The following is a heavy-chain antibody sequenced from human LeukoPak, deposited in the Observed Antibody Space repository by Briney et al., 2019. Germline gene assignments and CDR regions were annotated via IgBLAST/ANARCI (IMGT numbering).Heavy chain of an antibody. Sequence: SETLSLTCAVYGGSFSGYYWSWIRQPPGKGLEWIGEINHSGSTNYNPSLKSRATISVDTSKNQFSLKLSSVTAADTAVYYCARAGITGTTIGYWGQGTLVTVSS. CDR3: ARAGITGTTIGY. J-gene: IGHJ4*02. CDR1: GGSFSGYY. D-gene: IGHD1-7*01. CDR2: INHSGST. V-gene: IGHV4-34*01.